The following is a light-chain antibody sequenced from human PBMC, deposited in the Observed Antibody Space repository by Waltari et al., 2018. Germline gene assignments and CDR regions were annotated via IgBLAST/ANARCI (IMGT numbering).Light chain of an antibody. V-gene: IGKV4-1*01. Sequence: DIVMTQSPDSLAVSLGERATINCKSSQSVLYCSNNENYLAWYQQKPGQPPKLLIYWASTRESGVPDRFSGSGSGTDFTLTISSLQAEDVAVYYCQQYYSIPQTFGQGTKVEIK. CDR1: QSVLYCSNNENY. CDR3: QQYYSIPQT. J-gene: IGKJ1*01. CDR2: WAS.